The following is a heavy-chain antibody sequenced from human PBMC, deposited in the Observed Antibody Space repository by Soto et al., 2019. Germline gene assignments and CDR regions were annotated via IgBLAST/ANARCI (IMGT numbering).Heavy chain of an antibody. CDR1: GFTFSSYS. V-gene: IGHV3-48*01. J-gene: IGHJ6*03. Sequence: GGSLRLSCAASGFTFSSYSMNWVRQAPGKGLEWVSYISSSSSTIYYADSVKGRFTISRDNARNSLYLQMNSLRAEDTAVYYCARVSKSLLWFGGSSMDVWGKGTTVTVSS. D-gene: IGHD3-10*01. CDR3: ARVSKSLLWFGGSSMDV. CDR2: ISSSSSTI.